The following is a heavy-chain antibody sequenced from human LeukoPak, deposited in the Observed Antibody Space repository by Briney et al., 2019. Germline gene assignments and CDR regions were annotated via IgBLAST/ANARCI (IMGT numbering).Heavy chain of an antibody. CDR3: ARDPDGYNYFDY. V-gene: IGHV3-21*01. D-gene: IGHD5-24*01. Sequence: PGGSLRLSCAASGFTFSSYSMNWVRQAPGKGLKWVSSISSSSSYIYYADAVKGRFTISRDNAKNSLYLQMNSLRAEDTAVYYCARDPDGYNYFDYWGQGTLVTVSS. CDR2: ISSSSSYI. J-gene: IGHJ4*02. CDR1: GFTFSSYS.